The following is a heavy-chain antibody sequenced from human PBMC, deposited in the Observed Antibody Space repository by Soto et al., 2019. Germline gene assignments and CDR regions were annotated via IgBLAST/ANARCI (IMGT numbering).Heavy chain of an antibody. J-gene: IGHJ4*02. V-gene: IGHV4-59*01. D-gene: IGHD3-10*01. CDR1: GGSIGSYY. Sequence: SETLSLTCTLSGGSIGSYYWSWIRQPPGKGLEWIGYIYYSGSTTYNPSLRSRVTISVDTSKNLFSLKLTSVTAADTAVYYCARDRYYGEADFWGQGTLVTVSS. CDR3: ARDRYYGEADF. CDR2: IYYSGST.